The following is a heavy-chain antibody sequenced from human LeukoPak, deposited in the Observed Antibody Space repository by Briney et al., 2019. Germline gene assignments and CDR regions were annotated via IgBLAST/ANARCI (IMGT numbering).Heavy chain of an antibody. J-gene: IGHJ4*02. CDR1: GFTFDDYA. V-gene: IGHV3-7*01. CDR3: ARGLGYSVGWGYFDN. CDR2: ISQDGREK. Sequence: QSGGSLRLSCAASGFTFDDYAMHWVRQAPGKGLEWVASISQDGREKYDVDSVKGRFTISRDNAKNSVYLQMNSLRAEDTAVYYCARGLGYSVGWGYFDNWGQGTLVTVSS. D-gene: IGHD6-25*01.